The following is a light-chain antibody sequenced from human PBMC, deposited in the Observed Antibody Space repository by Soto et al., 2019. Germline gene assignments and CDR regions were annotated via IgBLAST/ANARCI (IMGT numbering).Light chain of an antibody. CDR1: TIGSKS. V-gene: IGLV3-21*04. J-gene: IGLJ2*01. Sequence: SYELTQPPSVSVAPGTTARITCGGNTIGSKSVHWYQQKPGQAPVLVIYYDNDRPSGIPERFSGSNSGNTATLTISRVEAGDEADYYCQVWDSSSDHVVFGGGTKVTVL. CDR3: QVWDSSSDHVV. CDR2: YDN.